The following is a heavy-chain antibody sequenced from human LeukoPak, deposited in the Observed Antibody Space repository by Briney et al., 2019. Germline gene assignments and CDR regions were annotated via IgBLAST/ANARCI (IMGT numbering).Heavy chain of an antibody. J-gene: IGHJ4*02. CDR1: GFSFSSYW. CDR3: ARDWAWGGFDH. D-gene: IGHD3-16*01. Sequence: PGGSLRLSCEGSGFSFSSYWMHWVRQAPGKGLAWVSCIRTDGGTKYYADSVKGRFTVSRDNARNTLYLQMDSLRVDDTAVYYCARDWAWGGFDHWGQGTLVTVSS. V-gene: IGHV3-74*01. CDR2: IRTDGGTK.